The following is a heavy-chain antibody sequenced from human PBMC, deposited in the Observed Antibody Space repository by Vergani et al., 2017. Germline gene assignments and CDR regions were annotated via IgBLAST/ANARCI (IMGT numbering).Heavy chain of an antibody. V-gene: IGHV3-74*03. CDR1: GFSFNTYW. J-gene: IGHJ5*01. CDR2: IDEYENRA. CDR3: VQTEYCTGTPCTTRFDS. Sequence: EVQLVESGGGSVQSGGSLRLSCVASGFSFNTYWMHWVRQVPGKGLMWVARIDEYENRATYGDFETGRFTISRDNAKNTVFLQMNNLRADDAGVYYCVQTEYCTGTPCTTRFDSGGQGALVTVSS. D-gene: IGHD2-8*02.